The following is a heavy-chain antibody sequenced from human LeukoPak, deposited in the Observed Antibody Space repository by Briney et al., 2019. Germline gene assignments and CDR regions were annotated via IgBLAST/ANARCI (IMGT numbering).Heavy chain of an antibody. CDR1: GYTFTGYY. CDR2: INPNSGGT. CDR3: ARGGYYDSPETDY. V-gene: IGHV1-2*02. Sequence: ASVKVSCEASGYTFTGYYMHWVRQAPGQGLEWMGWINPNSGGTNYAQKFQGRVTMTRDTSISTAYMELRSLRSDDTAVYYCARGGYYDSPETDYWGQGTLVTVSS. D-gene: IGHD3-22*01. J-gene: IGHJ4*02.